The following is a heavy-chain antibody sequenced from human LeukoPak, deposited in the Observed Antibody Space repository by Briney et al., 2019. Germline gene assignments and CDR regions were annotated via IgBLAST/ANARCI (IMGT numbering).Heavy chain of an antibody. CDR1: GFTFSSYE. J-gene: IGHJ6*03. Sequence: GGSLRLSCAASGFTFSSYEMNWVRPAPGKGLNWVAVISYDGSNEYYADSVKGRFTISRDNSKNTLYLQMNSLRAEDSAVYYCVGYGSGNSTNYYYYYMDVWGKGTTVTVSS. D-gene: IGHD3-10*01. CDR2: ISYDGSNE. CDR3: VGYGSGNSTNYYYYYMDV. V-gene: IGHV3-30*03.